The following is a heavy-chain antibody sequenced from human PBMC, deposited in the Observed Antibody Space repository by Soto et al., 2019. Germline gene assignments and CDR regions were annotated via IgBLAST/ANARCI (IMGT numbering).Heavy chain of an antibody. V-gene: IGHV5-10-1*01. J-gene: IGHJ6*02. D-gene: IGHD3-9*01. CDR3: ARRRFDSRRVDGMDV. Sequence: EVQLVQSGAEVKKPGESLRISCKISGNSFNTYWITWVRQMPGKGLEWMGRIDPSDAYTDYSPPFQGHVTFSADKSISTAYLQWSSLKASDTAMYYCARRRFDSRRVDGMDVWGQGTTVTVSS. CDR1: GNSFNTYW. CDR2: IDPSDAYT.